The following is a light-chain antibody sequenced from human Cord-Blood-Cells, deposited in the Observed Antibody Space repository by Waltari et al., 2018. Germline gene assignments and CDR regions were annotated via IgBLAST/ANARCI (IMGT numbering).Light chain of an antibody. J-gene: IGLJ1*01. CDR3: SSYAGSNNYV. CDR1: RRHVGAYNS. CDR2: EVS. Sequence: QSALTQPPPAHCSPGQPVTHSSTGTRRHVGAYNSVSWYQQHPGKAPKLMIYEVSKRPSGVPDRFSGSKSGNTASLTVSGLQAEDEADYYCSSYAGSNNYVFGTGTKVTVL. V-gene: IGLV2-8*01.